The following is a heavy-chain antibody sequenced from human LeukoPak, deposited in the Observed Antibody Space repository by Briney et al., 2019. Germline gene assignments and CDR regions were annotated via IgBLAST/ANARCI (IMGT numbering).Heavy chain of an antibody. CDR3: ARDLHDEATILGFDP. CDR1: GHTFTGYY. D-gene: IGHD5-24*01. V-gene: IGHV1-2*06. J-gene: IGHJ5*02. CDR2: INPNSGGT. Sequence: ASVKVSCKASGHTFTGYYMHWVRQAPGQGLEWMGRINPNSGGTNYAQKFQGRVTMNRDTSISTAYMELSRLRSDDTAVYYCARDLHDEATILGFDPWGQGTLVTVSS.